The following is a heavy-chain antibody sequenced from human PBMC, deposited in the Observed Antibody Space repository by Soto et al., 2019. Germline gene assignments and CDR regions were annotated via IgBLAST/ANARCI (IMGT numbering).Heavy chain of an antibody. V-gene: IGHV3-23*01. CDR2: ISSGGDNT. D-gene: IGHD3-22*01. CDR1: GGNFNKYA. J-gene: IGHJ3*02. CDR3: VRRAQYFDGTGFHAFDI. Sequence: PGGSLRLSCVASGGNFNKYAVSWVRQAPGKGLEWVSAISSGGDNTHYADSVKGRFTITRDNSKNMLYLEMNSLTVEDTAVYYCVRRAQYFDGTGFHAFDIWGQGTRVTV.